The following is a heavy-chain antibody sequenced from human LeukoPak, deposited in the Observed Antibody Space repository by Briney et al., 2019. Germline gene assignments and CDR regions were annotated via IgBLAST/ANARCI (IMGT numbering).Heavy chain of an antibody. Sequence: GGSLRLSCAASGFTFSSYWMSWVRQAPGKGLEWVVNIKQDGSEKYYVDSGKGRFTISRDNAKNSLYLQMNSLRAEDTAVYYCARDPDRRSPEYYFDYWGQGTLVTVSS. CDR2: IKQDGSEK. CDR1: GFTFSSYW. J-gene: IGHJ4*02. V-gene: IGHV3-7*01. D-gene: IGHD1-14*01. CDR3: ARDPDRRSPEYYFDY.